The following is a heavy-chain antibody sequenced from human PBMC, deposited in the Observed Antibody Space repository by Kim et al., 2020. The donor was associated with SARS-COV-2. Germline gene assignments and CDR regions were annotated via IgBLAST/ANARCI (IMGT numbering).Heavy chain of an antibody. CDR1: GGSISSSSYY. J-gene: IGHJ6*02. CDR2: IYYSGST. D-gene: IGHD2-2*01. Sequence: SETLSLTCTVSGGSISSSSYYWGWIRQPPGKGLEWIGSIYYSGSTYYNPSLKSRVTISVDTSKNQFSLKLSSVTAADTAVCYCARKDCSSTSCHSSPWNYYYYYGMDVWGQGTTVTVSS. V-gene: IGHV4-39*01. CDR3: ARKDCSSTSCHSSPWNYYYYYGMDV.